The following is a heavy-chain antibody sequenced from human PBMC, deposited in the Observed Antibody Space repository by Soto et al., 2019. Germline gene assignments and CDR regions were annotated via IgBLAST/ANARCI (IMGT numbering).Heavy chain of an antibody. CDR3: ANPPPTMESTIYYYYGMDV. CDR2: ISGSGGST. V-gene: IGHV3-23*01. J-gene: IGHJ6*02. D-gene: IGHD1-26*01. CDR1: GFTFSNYA. Sequence: EVQLLESGGGLVQPGGSLRLSCAASGFTFSNYAMTWVRQAPGKGLEWVSAISGSGGSTYYADSVKGRFTISRDNSKNTLNLQMDSLGAEDTAVYYCANPPPTMESTIYYYYGMDVWGQGTTVTVSS.